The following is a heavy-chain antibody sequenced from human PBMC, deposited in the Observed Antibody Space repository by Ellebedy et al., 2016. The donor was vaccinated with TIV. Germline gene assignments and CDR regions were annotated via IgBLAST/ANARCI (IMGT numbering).Heavy chain of an antibody. V-gene: IGHV3-11*06. CDR1: GFTFSDYY. D-gene: IGHD3-10*01. CDR2: ISSSSSYT. Sequence: GESLKISCAASGFTFSDYYMSWIRQAPGKGLEWVSYISSSSSYTNYADSVKGRFTISRDNAKNSLYLQMNSLRDEDTAVYYCARDQRFGDPMTIVYYYCMDVWGQGTTVTVSS. J-gene: IGHJ6*02. CDR3: ARDQRFGDPMTIVYYYCMDV.